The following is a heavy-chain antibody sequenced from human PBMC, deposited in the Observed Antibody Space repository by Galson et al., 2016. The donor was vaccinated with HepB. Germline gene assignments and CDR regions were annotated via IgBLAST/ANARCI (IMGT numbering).Heavy chain of an antibody. Sequence: SLRLSCAASGFTFSDYWMHWVRQAPGKGLMWVSRIKGDGSVTDYADSVKGRFTISGDNAKNALYMQMNSLRGDDTAVYYSARERGGSAVGYNWFDSWGQGMLFTGSS. CDR3: ARERGGSAVGYNWFDS. V-gene: IGHV3-74*01. D-gene: IGHD2-15*01. CDR1: GFTFSDYW. CDR2: IKGDGSVT. J-gene: IGHJ5*01.